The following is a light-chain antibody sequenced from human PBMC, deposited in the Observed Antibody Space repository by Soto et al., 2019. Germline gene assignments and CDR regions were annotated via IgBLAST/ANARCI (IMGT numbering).Light chain of an antibody. Sequence: EIVLTQSPDTLSLSPGERDTLSCRASQTVTTSYLAWYQQKPGQAPRLLIYTVSSRATGIPDRFSGSGSGTDFTLTISRLEPEDFAVYYCQQYSNSPPTFGQGTKV. CDR3: QQYSNSPPT. CDR2: TVS. J-gene: IGKJ1*01. CDR1: QTVTTSY. V-gene: IGKV3-20*01.